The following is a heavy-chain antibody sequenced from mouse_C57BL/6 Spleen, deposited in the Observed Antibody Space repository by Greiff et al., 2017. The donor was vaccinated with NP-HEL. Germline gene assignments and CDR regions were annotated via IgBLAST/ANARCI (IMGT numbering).Heavy chain of an antibody. Sequence: QVQLKQPGAELVKPGASVKVSCKASGYTFTSYWMHWVKQRPGQGLEWIGRIHPSDSDTNYNQKFKGKATLTVDKSSSTAYMQLSSLTSEDSAVYYCAIRDYYGSSYWYFDVWGTGTTVTVSS. V-gene: IGHV1-74*01. J-gene: IGHJ1*03. CDR3: AIRDYYGSSYWYFDV. D-gene: IGHD1-1*01. CDR2: IHPSDSDT. CDR1: GYTFTSYW.